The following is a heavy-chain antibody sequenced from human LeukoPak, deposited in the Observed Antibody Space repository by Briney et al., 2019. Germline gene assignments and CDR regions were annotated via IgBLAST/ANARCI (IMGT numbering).Heavy chain of an antibody. V-gene: IGHV3-53*01. Sequence: GGSLRLSCAAYGFTVSSNYMSWVRQAPGKGLEWVSVIYSGGSTYYADSVKGRFTISRDNSKNTLYLQMNSLRAEDTAVYYCAREISSSWYDGAFDIWGQGTMVTVSS. CDR1: GFTVSSNY. CDR2: IYSGGST. D-gene: IGHD6-13*01. J-gene: IGHJ3*02. CDR3: AREISSSWYDGAFDI.